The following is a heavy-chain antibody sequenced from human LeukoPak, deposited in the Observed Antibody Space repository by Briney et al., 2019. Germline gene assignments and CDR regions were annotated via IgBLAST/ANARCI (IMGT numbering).Heavy chain of an antibody. CDR3: ARGWGYFDS. D-gene: IGHD7-27*01. CDR1: GGSVSSYY. Sequence: KPSETLSLTCTVSGGSVSSYYLSWIRQPPGKGLEWIGYIYYSGSTNYSPSLKSRVTISVDTSKNQFSLRLSSVTAADTAVYYCARGWGYFDSWRQGTPVTVSS. CDR2: IYYSGST. V-gene: IGHV4-59*08. J-gene: IGHJ4*02.